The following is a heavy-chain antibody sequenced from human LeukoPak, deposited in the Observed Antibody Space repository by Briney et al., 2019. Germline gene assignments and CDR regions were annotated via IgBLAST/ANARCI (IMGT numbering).Heavy chain of an antibody. V-gene: IGHV5-51*01. Sequence: GESLKISCKGSGYSFTSYGIGWVRQMPGKGLEWMGIIYPGDSDTRYSPSFQGQVTISADKSISTAYLQWSSLKASDTAMYYCARNLVAGGGYYYGMDVWGQGTTVTVSS. CDR2: IYPGDSDT. D-gene: IGHD6-6*01. CDR1: GYSFTSYG. J-gene: IGHJ6*02. CDR3: ARNLVAGGGYYYGMDV.